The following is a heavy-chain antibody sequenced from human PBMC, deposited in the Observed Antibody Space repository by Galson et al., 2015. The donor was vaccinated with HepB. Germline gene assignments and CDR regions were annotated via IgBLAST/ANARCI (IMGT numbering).Heavy chain of an antibody. Sequence: SVKVSCKASGYTFTSYYMHWVRQAPGQGLEWMGIINPSGGSTSYAQKFQGRVTMTRDTSTSTVYMELSSLRSEDTAVYYCARGGVVVVAAGVLDYWGQGTLVTVSS. CDR1: GYTFTSYY. D-gene: IGHD2-15*01. CDR3: ARGGVVVVAAGVLDY. CDR2: INPSGGST. J-gene: IGHJ4*02. V-gene: IGHV1-46*03.